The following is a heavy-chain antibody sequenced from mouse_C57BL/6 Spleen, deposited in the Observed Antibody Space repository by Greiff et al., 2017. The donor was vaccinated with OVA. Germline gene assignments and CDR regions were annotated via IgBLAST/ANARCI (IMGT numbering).Heavy chain of an antibody. CDR3: AREAYYSNYVDY. Sequence: QVQLQQSGPELVKPGASVKISCKASGYAFSSSWMNWVKQRPGKGLEWIGRIYPGDGDTNYKGKFKGKATLTADKSSSTAYMQLSSLTSEDSAVYFCAREAYYSNYVDYWGQGTTLTVSS. J-gene: IGHJ2*01. CDR1: GYAFSSSW. V-gene: IGHV1-82*01. D-gene: IGHD2-5*01. CDR2: IYPGDGDT.